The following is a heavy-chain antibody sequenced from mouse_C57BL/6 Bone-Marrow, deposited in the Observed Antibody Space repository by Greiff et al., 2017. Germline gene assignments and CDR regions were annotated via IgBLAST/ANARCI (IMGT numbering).Heavy chain of an antibody. CDR1: GFTFSSYA. CDR3: ERERYDYYAMDY. Sequence: EVMLVESGGGLVKPGGSLKLSCAASGFTFSSYAMSWVSQTPEKRLEWVATISDGGSYTYYPDNVKGRFTISRDNAKNNLYLQMSHLKSEDTARYYCERERYDYYAMDYWGQGTSVTVSS. D-gene: IGHD2-10*02. J-gene: IGHJ4*01. CDR2: ISDGGSYT. V-gene: IGHV5-4*01.